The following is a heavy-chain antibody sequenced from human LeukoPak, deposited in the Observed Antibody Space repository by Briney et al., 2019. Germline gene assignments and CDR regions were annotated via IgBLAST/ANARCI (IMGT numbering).Heavy chain of an antibody. CDR1: GYTLTELS. CDR3: APALIPGYCSSTSCHVYAFDI. V-gene: IGHV1-24*01. J-gene: IGHJ3*02. Sequence: ASVKVSCKVSGYTLTELSMHWVRQAPGKGLEWRGGFDPEDGETIYAQKFQGRVTMTEDTSTDTAYMELSSLRSEDTAVYYCAPALIPGYCSSTSCHVYAFDIWGQGTMVTVSS. CDR2: FDPEDGET. D-gene: IGHD2-2*01.